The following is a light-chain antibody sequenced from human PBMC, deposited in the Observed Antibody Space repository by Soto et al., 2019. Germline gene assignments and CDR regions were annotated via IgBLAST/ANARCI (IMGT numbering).Light chain of an antibody. CDR3: AAWDNSLVGGPA. CDR1: NSNIGSKY. CDR2: RNN. Sequence: QSVLTQPPSASGTPGQRVTLSCSGSNSNIGSKYVYWYQQLPGTAPKLLLYRNNQRPSGVPDLYSGSKSGTAASLAISGLRSEDEAEYYCAAWDNSLVGGPAFGGGTQLTV. V-gene: IGLV1-47*01. J-gene: IGLJ2*01.